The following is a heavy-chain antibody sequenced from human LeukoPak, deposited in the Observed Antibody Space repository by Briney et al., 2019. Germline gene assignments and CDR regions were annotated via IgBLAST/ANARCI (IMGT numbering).Heavy chain of an antibody. CDR1: GGSISSSSYY. J-gene: IGHJ4*02. D-gene: IGHD6-19*01. V-gene: IGHV4-39*07. CDR2: IYYSGST. CDR3: AREVAASFDY. Sequence: SETLSLTCTVSGGSISSSSYYWGWIRQPPGKGLEWIGSIYYSGSTYYNPSLKSRVTISVDTSKNQFSLKLSSVTAADTAVYYCAREVAASFDYWGQGTLVTVSS.